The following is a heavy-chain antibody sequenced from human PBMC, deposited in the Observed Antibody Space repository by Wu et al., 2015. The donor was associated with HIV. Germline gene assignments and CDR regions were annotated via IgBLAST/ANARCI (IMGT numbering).Heavy chain of an antibody. CDR1: YILTSYP. J-gene: IGHJ5*01. V-gene: IGHV1-18*01. CDR2: MNPRNGYI. CDR3: ARVQFDPDYYTYFDL. Sequence: LVQSGPEAKRPGASVKVSCKASYILTSYPIGWVRQAPGHRLEWMGWMNPRNGYIKPAQRFQGRIYMSTNNSAHTAYMELRSLTSDDAAIYFCARVQFDPDYYTYFDLWGQGTLVTVSS. D-gene: IGHD4/OR15-4a*01.